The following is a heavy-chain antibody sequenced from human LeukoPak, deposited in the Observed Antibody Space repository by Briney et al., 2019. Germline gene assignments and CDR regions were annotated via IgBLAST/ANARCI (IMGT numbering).Heavy chain of an antibody. Sequence: GGSRRLSCAAPGLTVNSNCLSWVRKAPGKGLDWGSVICSDGATFYADYVKGRFTISRDSSKNNLYLHMLSVRAEDTAVYYCAGGPLTCSCDWYEMGYWGQGTLVTVSS. CDR2: ICSDGAT. V-gene: IGHV3-66*01. CDR3: AGGPLTCSCDWYEMGY. D-gene: IGHD6-19*01. J-gene: IGHJ4*02. CDR1: GLTVNSNC.